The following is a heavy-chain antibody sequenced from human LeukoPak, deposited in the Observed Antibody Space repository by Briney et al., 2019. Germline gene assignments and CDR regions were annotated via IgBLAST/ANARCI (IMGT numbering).Heavy chain of an antibody. CDR3: AKNPYDSSGYHTYYFDY. D-gene: IGHD3-22*01. Sequence: PGGSLRLSCAASGFTFSSYAMSWVRQAPGKGLEWVSAISGSGGSTYYPDSVKGRFTISRDNSKNTLYLQMNSLRAEDTAVYYCAKNPYDSSGYHTYYFDYWGQGTLVTVSS. CDR1: GFTFSSYA. J-gene: IGHJ4*02. CDR2: ISGSGGST. V-gene: IGHV3-23*01.